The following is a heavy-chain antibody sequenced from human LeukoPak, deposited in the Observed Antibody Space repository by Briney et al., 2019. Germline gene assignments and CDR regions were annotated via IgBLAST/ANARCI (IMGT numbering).Heavy chain of an antibody. J-gene: IGHJ5*02. CDR2: INPSGGST. CDR1: GYTFTSYY. V-gene: IGHV1-46*01. CDR3: ARDREEMATITNNWFDP. Sequence: ASVKVSCKASGYTFTSYYMHWVRQAPGQGLEWMGIINPSGGSTSYAQKFQGRVTMTRDMSTSTDYMELSSLRSEDTAVYYCARDREEMATITNNWFDPWGQGTLVTVSS. D-gene: IGHD5-24*01.